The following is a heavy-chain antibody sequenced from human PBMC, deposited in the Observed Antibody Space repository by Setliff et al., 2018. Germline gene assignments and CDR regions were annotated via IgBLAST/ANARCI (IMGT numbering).Heavy chain of an antibody. CDR3: ARDPHFDS. CDR1: GFTFSSYS. CDR2: IKQDGSEK. V-gene: IGHV3-7*01. J-gene: IGHJ4*02. Sequence: PGGSLRLSCAASGFTFSSYSINWVRQAPGKGLEWVANIKQDGSEKYYVDSVKGRFSISRDNAKNSLYLQMNSLRAEDTAVYYCARDPHFDSWGQGTLVTVSS.